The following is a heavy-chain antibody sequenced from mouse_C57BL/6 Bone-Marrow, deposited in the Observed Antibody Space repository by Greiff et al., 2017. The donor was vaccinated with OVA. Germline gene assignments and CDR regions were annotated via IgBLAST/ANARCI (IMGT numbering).Heavy chain of an antibody. CDR2: IYPGDGAT. J-gene: IGHJ2*01. Sequence: QVQLKESGPELVKPGASVKISCKASGYAFSSSWMNWVKQRPGKGLEWIGRIYPGDGATNYTGKFKGKATLTADKSSSTAYMQLISLTSEDSAVYYCASPYDYDRGVDYWGQGTTLTVSS. CDR3: ASPYDYDRGVDY. V-gene: IGHV1-82*01. D-gene: IGHD2-4*01. CDR1: GYAFSSSW.